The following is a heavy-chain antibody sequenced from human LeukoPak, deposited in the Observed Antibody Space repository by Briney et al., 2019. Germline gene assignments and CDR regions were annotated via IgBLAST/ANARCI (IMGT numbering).Heavy chain of an antibody. CDR2: IYSDGST. V-gene: IGHV3-53*01. J-gene: IGHJ3*02. CDR3: ARELREHGVFDI. Sequence: GGSLRLSCAASGFTVSRNYMSWVRQAPGKGLEWVSEIYSDGSTYYAASVKGRFSISRDNSKNTVYLQMSSLRAEDTAIYYCARELREHGVFDIWGQGTMVTVSS. CDR1: GFTVSRNY. D-gene: IGHD1-26*01.